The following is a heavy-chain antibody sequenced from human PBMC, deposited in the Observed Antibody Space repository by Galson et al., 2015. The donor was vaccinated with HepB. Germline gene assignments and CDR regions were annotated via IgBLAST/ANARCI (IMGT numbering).Heavy chain of an antibody. CDR3: AKGLYYYDSRGYSDAFDI. Sequence: SLRLSCEASGFTFSSNGMHWVRQAPGKGLEWVGVISDDGSKKYYADSVKGRFTISRDNSKNTLYLQMNSLRAEDTAVYYCAKGLYYYDSRGYSDAFDIWGQGTMVTVSS. D-gene: IGHD3-22*01. J-gene: IGHJ3*02. CDR1: GFTFSSNG. V-gene: IGHV3-30*18. CDR2: ISDDGSKK.